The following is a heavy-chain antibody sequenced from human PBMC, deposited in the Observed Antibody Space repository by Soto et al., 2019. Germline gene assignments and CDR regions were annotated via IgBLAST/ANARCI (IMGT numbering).Heavy chain of an antibody. CDR3: ARRHCSSTSCYFGDY. CDR2: IYPGDSDT. Sequence: LGESLKISCKGSGYSVTNYWIGWVRQMPGKGLEWMGIIYPGDSDTRYSPSFQGQVTISADKSISTAYLQWSSLKASDTAMYYCARRHCSSTSCYFGDYWGQGTLVTVSS. D-gene: IGHD2-2*01. V-gene: IGHV5-51*01. J-gene: IGHJ4*02. CDR1: GYSVTNYW.